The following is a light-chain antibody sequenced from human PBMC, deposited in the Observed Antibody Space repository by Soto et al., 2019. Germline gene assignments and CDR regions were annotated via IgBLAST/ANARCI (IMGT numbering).Light chain of an antibody. CDR1: PSVSSN. V-gene: IGKV3-15*01. CDR3: KQYNDWPPKQYT. CDR2: GAS. J-gene: IGKJ2*01. Sequence: EIVMTQSPATLSVFPGERATLSCMASPSVSSNLAWYQQKPGQAPRLLIYGASTRATGIAARFSGSGSGTEFTLTISSLQSEDFAVYYCKQYNDWPPKQYTFGQGTKLEIK.